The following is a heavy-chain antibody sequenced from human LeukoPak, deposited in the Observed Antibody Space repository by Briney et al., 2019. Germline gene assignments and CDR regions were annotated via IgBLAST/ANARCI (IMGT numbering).Heavy chain of an antibody. V-gene: IGHV3-30*04. D-gene: IGHD3-10*02. CDR2: ISYDGNTK. CDR1: GFPFSSYA. CDR3: SKDFSRKTMSGYLAN. Sequence: GGSLRLSCAASGFPFSSYAMHWVRQAPGKGLEWLTIISYDGNTKYYADSVKGRFTISRDNSKNTVSLEIHSLRAEDTAVYYCSKDFSRKTMSGYLANWGQGTLVTVSS. J-gene: IGHJ4*02.